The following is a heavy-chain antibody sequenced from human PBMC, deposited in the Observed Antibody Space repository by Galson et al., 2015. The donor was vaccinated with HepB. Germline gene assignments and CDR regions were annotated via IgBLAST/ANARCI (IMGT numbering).Heavy chain of an antibody. Sequence: SVKVSCKASGGTFSSYAISWVRQAPGQGLEWMGGIIPIFGTANYAQKFQGRVTITADESTSTAYMELSSLGSEDTAVYYCARDNREYGSGSYYYWGQGTLVTVSS. CDR2: IIPIFGTA. CDR3: ARDNREYGSGSYYY. D-gene: IGHD3-10*01. J-gene: IGHJ4*02. CDR1: GGTFSSYA. V-gene: IGHV1-69*13.